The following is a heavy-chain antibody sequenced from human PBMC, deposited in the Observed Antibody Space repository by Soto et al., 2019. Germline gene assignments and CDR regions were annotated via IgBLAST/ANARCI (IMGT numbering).Heavy chain of an antibody. D-gene: IGHD2-8*02. Sequence: QVQLVQSGAELKRPGASVRLSCKASGYIFTSFTLHWVRQAPGQRPEWMGWIDAGNGDTKSSLKFQGRVYFTRDTLATTDYMDLSHLTSEDTAMYYCARRGRVAYCTADCLHALDVWGQGTMVTVSA. CDR3: ARRGRVAYCTADCLHALDV. V-gene: IGHV1-3*01. CDR2: IDAGNGDT. J-gene: IGHJ3*01. CDR1: GYIFTSFT.